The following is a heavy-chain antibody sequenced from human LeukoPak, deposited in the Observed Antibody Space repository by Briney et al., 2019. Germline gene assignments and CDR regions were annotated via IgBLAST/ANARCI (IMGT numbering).Heavy chain of an antibody. CDR2: IDPGDSDT. V-gene: IGHV5-51*01. Sequence: GESLKISCKGSGCSFTSYWIGWVRQMPGKGLEWMGIIDPGDSDTRYSPPFQGQVTISADKSISTAYLQWSSLKASDTAMYYCARTLVRAGYSYGPPYYFDYWAQGTLVTVSS. D-gene: IGHD5-18*01. J-gene: IGHJ4*02. CDR1: GCSFTSYW. CDR3: ARTLVRAGYSYGPPYYFDY.